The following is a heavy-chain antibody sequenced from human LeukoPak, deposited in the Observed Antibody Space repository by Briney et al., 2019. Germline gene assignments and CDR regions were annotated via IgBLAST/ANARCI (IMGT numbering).Heavy chain of an antibody. CDR1: GGTFISYA. CDR2: INPSGGST. J-gene: IGHJ6*02. V-gene: IGHV1-46*01. CDR3: ARESYYYYYYGMDV. Sequence: ASVKVSCKASGGTFISYAISWVRQAPGQGLEWMGIINPSGGSTSYAQKFQGRVTMTRDTSTSTVYMELSSLRSEDTAVYYCARESYYYYYYGMDVWGQGTTVTVSS.